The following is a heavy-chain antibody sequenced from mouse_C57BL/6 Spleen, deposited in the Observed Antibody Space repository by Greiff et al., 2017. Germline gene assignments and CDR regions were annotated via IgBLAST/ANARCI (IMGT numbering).Heavy chain of an antibody. Sequence: VQLQQSVAELVRPGASVKLSCTASGFNIQNTYMHWVKQRPEQGLEWIGRIDTANGNTKYAPKFQGKATITADTSSNTAYLQLSRLTSEDTAIYYCALYGNYGAMDVGGQGTSVTVSS. CDR1: GFNIQNTY. J-gene: IGHJ4*01. D-gene: IGHD2-1*01. CDR2: IDTANGNT. CDR3: ALYGNYGAMDV. V-gene: IGHV14-3*01.